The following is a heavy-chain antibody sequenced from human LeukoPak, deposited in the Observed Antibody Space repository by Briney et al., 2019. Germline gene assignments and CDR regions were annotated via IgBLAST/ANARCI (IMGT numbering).Heavy chain of an antibody. CDR1: GYTFTSYG. D-gene: IGHD2-2*01. CDR2: ISAYNGNT. V-gene: IGHV1-18*01. J-gene: IGHJ5*02. CDR3: ARAHIVVVTESYNWFDP. Sequence: GASVKVSCKASGYTFTSYGISWVRQAPGQGLEWMGWISAYNGNTNYAQKLQGRVTMTTDTSTSTAYMELRSLRSDDTAVYYCARAHIVVVTESYNWFDPWGQGTLVTVSS.